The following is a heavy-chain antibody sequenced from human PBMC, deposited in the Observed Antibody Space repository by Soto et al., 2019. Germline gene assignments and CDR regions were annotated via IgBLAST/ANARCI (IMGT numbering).Heavy chain of an antibody. J-gene: IGHJ3*02. CDR2: ISRSSSTT. Sequence: PGGSLRLSCAASGFTFSSYSMNWVRQAPGKGLEWVSYISRSSSTTYYADSVKGRFTISRDNAKNSLYLQMNSLRAEDTAVYYCAKGQGSGSPRHAFEIWGHGTMVTVSS. CDR3: AKGQGSGSPRHAFEI. V-gene: IGHV3-48*04. CDR1: GFTFSSYS. D-gene: IGHD3-22*01.